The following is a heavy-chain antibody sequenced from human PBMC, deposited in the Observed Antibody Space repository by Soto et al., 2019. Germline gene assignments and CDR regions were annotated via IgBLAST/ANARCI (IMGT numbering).Heavy chain of an antibody. CDR2: ISSSSSYT. Sequence: EVQLVESGGGLVKPGGSLRISCATSGFTFSSYSMNWVRQAPGKGLEWVSSISSSSSYTYYADSVKGRFTISRDNAKNSLYLQMNSLRAEDTAVYYCSRPPNYYDSRAYYGYWGQGTLVTVSS. CDR3: SRPPNYYDSRAYYGY. J-gene: IGHJ4*02. D-gene: IGHD3-22*01. CDR1: GFTFSSYS. V-gene: IGHV3-21*01.